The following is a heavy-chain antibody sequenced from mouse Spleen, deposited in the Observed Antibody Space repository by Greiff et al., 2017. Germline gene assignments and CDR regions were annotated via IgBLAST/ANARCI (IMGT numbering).Heavy chain of an antibody. D-gene: IGHD2-2*01. J-gene: IGHJ1*01. CDR1: GFTFSDYY. V-gene: IGHV5-16*01. Sequence: EVKLMESEGGLVQPGSSMKLSCTASGFTFSDYYMAWVRQVPEKGLEWVANINYDGSSTYYLDSLKSRFIISRDNAKNILYLQMSSLKSEDTATYYCARDGYPLWYFDVWGAGTTVTVSS. CDR2: INYDGSST. CDR3: ARDGYPLWYFDV.